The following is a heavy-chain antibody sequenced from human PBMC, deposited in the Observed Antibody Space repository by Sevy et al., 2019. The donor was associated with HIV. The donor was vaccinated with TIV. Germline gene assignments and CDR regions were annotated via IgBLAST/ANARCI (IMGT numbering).Heavy chain of an antibody. J-gene: IGHJ6*02. CDR3: ANDLNQGCDSFNCYSYYFYYYGLDV. CDR2: ISWNSGSI. D-gene: IGHD2-21*02. Sequence: GGSLRLSCAASGFSFHEYAMHWVRQAPGKGLEWVAGISWNSGSIGYADSVKGRFTISRDNARQSIHLQMNSLRADDTAIYYCANDLNQGCDSFNCYSYYFYYYGLDVWGQGTTVTVSS. V-gene: IGHV3-9*01. CDR1: GFSFHEYA.